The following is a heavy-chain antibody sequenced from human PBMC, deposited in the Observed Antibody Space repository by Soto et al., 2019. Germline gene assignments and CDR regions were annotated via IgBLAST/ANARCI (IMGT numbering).Heavy chain of an antibody. Sequence: SETLSLTCTVSGGSISSYYWSWIRQPPGEGLEWIGYIYYSGSTNYNPSLKSRVTISVDTSKNQFSLKLSSVTAADTAVYYCARGQGTIFGVVPNWFDPWGQGTLVTVSS. CDR3: ARGQGTIFGVVPNWFDP. D-gene: IGHD3-3*01. CDR1: GGSISSYY. J-gene: IGHJ5*02. V-gene: IGHV4-59*01. CDR2: IYYSGST.